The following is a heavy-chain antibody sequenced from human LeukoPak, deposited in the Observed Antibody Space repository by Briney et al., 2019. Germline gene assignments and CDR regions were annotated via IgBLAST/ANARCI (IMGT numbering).Heavy chain of an antibody. V-gene: IGHV3-7*01. CDR3: ARDAEIALGTDH. J-gene: IGHJ5*02. CDR2: IKEDGSEK. D-gene: IGHD1-26*01. Sequence: GGSLRLSCAASGFTFSNNWMTWVRQAPGKGLEWVANIKEDGSEKYYVDSVEGRFAISRDNAKNSLFLEMNSLRADDTAVYYCARDAEIALGTDHWGQGTLVTVSS. CDR1: GFTFSNNW.